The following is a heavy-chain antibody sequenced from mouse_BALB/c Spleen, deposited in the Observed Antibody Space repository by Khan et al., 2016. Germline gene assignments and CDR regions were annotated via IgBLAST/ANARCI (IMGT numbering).Heavy chain of an antibody. CDR2: INPHNDGI. V-gene: IGHV1S136*01. CDR1: GYPFTNYI. J-gene: IGHJ4*01. CDR3: ARDYRYDWDVMDY. D-gene: IGHD2-14*01. Sequence: IQLVQSGPELVKPGASVKMSCKTSGYPFTNYILHWVKQKPGQGLEWIEYINPHNDGIKYNEKFKGKATLTSDKSSSTAYMDLSSLTSEDSAVYYCARDYRYDWDVMDYWGQGTSVTVSS.